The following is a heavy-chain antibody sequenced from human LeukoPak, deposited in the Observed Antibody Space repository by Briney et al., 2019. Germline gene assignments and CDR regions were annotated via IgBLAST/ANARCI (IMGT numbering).Heavy chain of an antibody. Sequence: GGSLRLSCAASGNYWMHWVRQAPGKGLVWVSHINSDGSWTSYADSVKGRFTISKDNAKNTVYLQVNSLRAEDTAVYYCVSFYETYWGRGTLVTVSS. V-gene: IGHV3-74*01. CDR3: VSFYETY. J-gene: IGHJ4*02. CDR2: INSDGSWT. CDR1: GNYW. D-gene: IGHD2/OR15-2a*01.